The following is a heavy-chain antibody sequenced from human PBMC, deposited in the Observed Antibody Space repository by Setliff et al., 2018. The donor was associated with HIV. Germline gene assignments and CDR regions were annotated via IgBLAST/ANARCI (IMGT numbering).Heavy chain of an antibody. CDR2: MNPNSGNT. D-gene: IGHD5-18*01. CDR1: GHTFTSYD. J-gene: IGHJ6*02. Sequence: ASVKVSCKASGHTFTSYDINWVRQATGRGLEWMGWMNPNSGNTGYAQKFQARLTMTWNTSTNTAYMELRSLTSDDTAVYYCARGRYNSRIDVWGQGTTVTVSS. V-gene: IGHV1-8*01. CDR3: ARGRYNSRIDV.